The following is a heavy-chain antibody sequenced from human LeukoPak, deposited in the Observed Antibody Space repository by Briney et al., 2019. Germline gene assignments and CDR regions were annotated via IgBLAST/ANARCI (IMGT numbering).Heavy chain of an antibody. J-gene: IGHJ3*02. D-gene: IGHD3-9*01. CDR3: ARDAPGGYDILTGYHNDAFDI. V-gene: IGHV4-31*03. CDR2: IYYSGST. Sequence: SETLSPTCTVSGGFMSSGGYYWSWIRQHPGKGLEWIGYIYYSGSTYYNPSLKSRVTISVDTSKNQFSLKLSSVTAADTAVYYCARDAPGGYDILTGYHNDAFDIWGQGTMVTVSS. CDR1: GGFMSSGGYY.